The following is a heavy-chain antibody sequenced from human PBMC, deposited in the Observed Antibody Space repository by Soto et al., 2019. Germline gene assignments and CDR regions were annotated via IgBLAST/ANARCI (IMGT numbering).Heavy chain of an antibody. J-gene: IGHJ4*02. Sequence: GGSLRLSCAASGFTFTNDTMNWVRQAPGKGLERVSFMRSRSSAIYYADSVQGRFAISIDNATNSLYLLMTSLRAEDSAIYCRARDNGRGSSTSYYFYYWGQGTLVTVSS. CDR3: ARDNGRGSSTSYYFYY. V-gene: IGHV3-21*01. CDR1: GFTFTNDT. CDR2: MRSRSSAI. D-gene: IGHD2-8*01.